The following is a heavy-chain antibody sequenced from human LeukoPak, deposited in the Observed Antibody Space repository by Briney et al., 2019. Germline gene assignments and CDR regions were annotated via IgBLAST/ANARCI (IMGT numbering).Heavy chain of an antibody. J-gene: IGHJ6*02. CDR2: IYSGGST. CDR1: GFTVSSNY. V-gene: IGHV3-53*01. Sequence: GGSLRLSCAASGFTVSSNYMSWVRQAPGKGLEWVSVIYSGGSTYYSDSVKGGFTISRDNSKNTLYLQMNSLRAEDTAVYYCARDTYSSSWYSGGYYYYYGMDVWGQGTTVTVSS. D-gene: IGHD6-13*01. CDR3: ARDTYSSSWYSGGYYYYYGMDV.